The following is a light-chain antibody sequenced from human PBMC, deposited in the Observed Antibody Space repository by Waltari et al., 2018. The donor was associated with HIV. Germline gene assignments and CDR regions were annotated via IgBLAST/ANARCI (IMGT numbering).Light chain of an antibody. CDR2: DAS. CDR1: QSVTNY. V-gene: IGKV3D-11*02. Sequence: ELVSTQPPPTLPSSPGERATLSCRSSQSVTNYLAWYQQKPGQAPMLLIYDASNSATGIPARFSGSGPGTDFTLTISSLEPEDFAVYYCQHRNNWHAITFGQGTRLEIK. CDR3: QHRNNWHAIT. J-gene: IGKJ5*01.